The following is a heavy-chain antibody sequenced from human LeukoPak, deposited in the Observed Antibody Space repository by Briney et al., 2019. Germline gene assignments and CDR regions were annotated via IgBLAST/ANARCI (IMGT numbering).Heavy chain of an antibody. CDR3: ASFYDSTGRDY. V-gene: IGHV3-48*03. CDR1: GFTFGGYE. Sequence: PGGSLRLSCAASGFTFGGYEMNWVRQAPGKELEWVSYISSSGSTINYADSVKGRFTTSRDNAKNSLYLQMSSLRAEDTAVYYCASFYDSTGRDYWGQGTLVTVSS. CDR2: ISSSGSTI. J-gene: IGHJ4*02. D-gene: IGHD3-22*01.